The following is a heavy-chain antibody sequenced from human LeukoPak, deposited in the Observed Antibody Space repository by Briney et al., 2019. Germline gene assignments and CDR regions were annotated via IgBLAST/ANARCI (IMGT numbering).Heavy chain of an antibody. CDR2: ISGSGGST. Sequence: GGSLRLSRAASGFTFSSYAMSWVRQAPGKGLEWVSAISGSGGSTYYADSVKGRFTISRDNSKNTLYLQMNSLRAEDTAVYYRAKDLGYSSSEDAFDIWGQGTMVTVSS. CDR3: AKDLGYSSSEDAFDI. D-gene: IGHD6-6*01. V-gene: IGHV3-23*01. CDR1: GFTFSSYA. J-gene: IGHJ3*02.